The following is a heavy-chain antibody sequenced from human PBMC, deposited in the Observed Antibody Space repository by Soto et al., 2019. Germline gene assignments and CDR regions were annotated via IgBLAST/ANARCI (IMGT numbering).Heavy chain of an antibody. CDR2: IIPIFGTA. CDR1: GGTFSSYA. V-gene: IGHV1-69*01. D-gene: IGHD2-2*01. J-gene: IGHJ6*02. Sequence: QAQLAQSGAEVKKPGSSVKVSCKASGGTFSSYAISWVRQAPGQGLEWMGGIIPIFGTANYAQKFQGRVTITADESTSTAYMELSSLRSEDTAVYYCATRRAAMDTGHYYGMDVWGQGTTVTVSS. CDR3: ATRRAAMDTGHYYGMDV.